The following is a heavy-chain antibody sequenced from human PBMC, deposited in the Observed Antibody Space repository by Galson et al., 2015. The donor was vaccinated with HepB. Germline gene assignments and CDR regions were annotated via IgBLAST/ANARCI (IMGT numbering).Heavy chain of an antibody. V-gene: IGHV4-34*01. J-gene: IGHJ4*02. CDR3: ARDAQYYDFWSGMSSGWGIDY. CDR1: GGSFSGYY. D-gene: IGHD3-3*01. CDR2: INHSGST. Sequence: ETLSLTCAVYGGSFSGYYWSWIRQPPGKGLEWIGEINHSGSTNYNPSLKSRVTISVDTSKNQFSLKLSSVTAADTAVYYCARDAQYYDFWSGMSSGWGIDYWGQGTLVTVSS.